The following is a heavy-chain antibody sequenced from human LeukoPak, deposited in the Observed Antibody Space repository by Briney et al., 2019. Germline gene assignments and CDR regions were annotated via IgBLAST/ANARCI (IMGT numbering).Heavy chain of an antibody. CDR2: IYHSGST. CDR3: ARVPLNWGPRRGFDY. J-gene: IGHJ4*02. CDR1: GGSISSGGYY. Sequence: PSETLSLTCTVSGGSISSGGYYWSWIRQPPGKGLEWIGYIYHSGSTYYNPSLKSRVTISVDRSKNQFSLKLSSVTAADTAVYYCARVPLNWGPRRGFDYWGQGTLVTVSS. D-gene: IGHD7-27*01. V-gene: IGHV4-30-2*01.